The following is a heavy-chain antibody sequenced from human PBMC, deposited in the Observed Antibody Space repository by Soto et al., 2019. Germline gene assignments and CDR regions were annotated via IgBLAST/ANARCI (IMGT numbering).Heavy chain of an antibody. V-gene: IGHV3-66*01. CDR2: IYSGGST. D-gene: IGHD6-19*01. Sequence: EVPLVESGGGLVQPGGYLRLACAASGFTVSSNYMTWVRQAPGKGLEWVSVIYSGGSTDYADSVKGRFTISRDNSKNTLDLQMSSLRAEDTAVYYCARGRYSSGWQFDYWGQGTLVTVSS. J-gene: IGHJ4*02. CDR1: GFTVSSNY. CDR3: ARGRYSSGWQFDY.